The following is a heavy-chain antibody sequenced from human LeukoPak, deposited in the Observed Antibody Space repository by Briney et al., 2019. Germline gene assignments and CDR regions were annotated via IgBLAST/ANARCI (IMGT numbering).Heavy chain of an antibody. CDR2: MNPNSGNT. V-gene: IGHV1-8*02. D-gene: IGHD1-26*01. Sequence: GASVKVSCKASGYTFTSYGITWVRQAPGQGLEWMGWMNPNSGNTGYAQKFQGRVTMTRNTSISTAYMELSSLRSEDTAVYYCARGQLLNDYWGQGTLVTVSS. CDR1: GYTFTSYG. J-gene: IGHJ4*02. CDR3: ARGQLLNDY.